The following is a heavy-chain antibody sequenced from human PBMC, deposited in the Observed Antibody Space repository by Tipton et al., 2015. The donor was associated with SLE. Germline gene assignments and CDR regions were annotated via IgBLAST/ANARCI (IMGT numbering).Heavy chain of an antibody. J-gene: IGHJ6*03. CDR2: IYSSGST. CDR3: AREGRYPYYYYYMDV. D-gene: IGHD2-2*01. CDR1: GASISDHY. V-gene: IGHV4-4*08. Sequence: TLSLTCTVSGASISDHYWTWIRQPPGKGLEWIGYIYSSGSTTYTPSLKSRIAISVDTSTMQFSLRLTSVTAADTAVYYCAREGRYPYYYYYMDVWGKGTTVTVSS.